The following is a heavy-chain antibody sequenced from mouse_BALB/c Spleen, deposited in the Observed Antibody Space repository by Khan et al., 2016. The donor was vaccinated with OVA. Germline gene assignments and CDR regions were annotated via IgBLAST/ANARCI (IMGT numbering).Heavy chain of an antibody. V-gene: IGHV2-6-4*01. CDR3: ARNRDGVSYWYFDV. D-gene: IGHD3-3*01. CDR1: GFSLSRYS. J-gene: IGHJ1*01. Sequence: QVQLKESGPGLVAPSQSLSITCTVSGFSLSRYSVHWVRQPPGKGLEWLGMIWSGGSTDYNSALKSRLSISKDNSKSQVFLKMNSLQTDDTAMYCCARNRDGVSYWYFDVWGAGTTVTVSS. CDR2: IWSGGST.